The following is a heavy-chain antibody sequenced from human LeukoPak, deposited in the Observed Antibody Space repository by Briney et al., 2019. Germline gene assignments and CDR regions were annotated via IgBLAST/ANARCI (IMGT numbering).Heavy chain of an antibody. CDR1: GFTFGSYA. CDR2: IDASGGNT. D-gene: IGHD6-19*01. CDR3: AKGSGSEWYGWFAL. Sequence: GWSLSLSYAASGFTFGSYAMTWVRQAPGRGLEWVLFIDASGGNTYYADSVKGRFTLARDNSKNTYYLQMNTLRADDTAVYYCAKGSGSEWYGWFALWGQGTLVTVSS. V-gene: IGHV3-23*01. J-gene: IGHJ5*02.